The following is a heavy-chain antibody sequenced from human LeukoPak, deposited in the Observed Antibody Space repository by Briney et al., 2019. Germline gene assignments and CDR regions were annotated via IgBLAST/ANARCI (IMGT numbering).Heavy chain of an antibody. Sequence: GGSLRLSCAASGFTFSSYAMSWVRQAPGKGLEWVSAISGSGGSTYYADSVKGRFTISRDNAKKSVYLQMNNLRAEDTAVYHCARGSTYSSGWYTGFDYWGQGTLVTVSS. J-gene: IGHJ4*02. CDR3: ARGSTYSSGWYTGFDY. D-gene: IGHD6-19*01. CDR2: ISGSGGST. V-gene: IGHV3-23*01. CDR1: GFTFSSYA.